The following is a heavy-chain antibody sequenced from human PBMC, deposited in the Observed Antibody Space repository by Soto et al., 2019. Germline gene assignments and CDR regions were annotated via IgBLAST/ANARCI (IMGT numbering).Heavy chain of an antibody. J-gene: IGHJ6*02. CDR3: ARQTAVAGPYYYYGMDV. CDR2: IYPGDSDT. Sequence: GESLKISCKGSGYSFTSYWIGWVRQMPGKGLEWMGIIYPGDSDTRYSPSFQGQVTISADKSISTAYLQWSSLKASDTAMYYCARQTAVAGPYYYYGMDVWGQGTTVTVSS. D-gene: IGHD6-19*01. V-gene: IGHV5-51*01. CDR1: GYSFTSYW.